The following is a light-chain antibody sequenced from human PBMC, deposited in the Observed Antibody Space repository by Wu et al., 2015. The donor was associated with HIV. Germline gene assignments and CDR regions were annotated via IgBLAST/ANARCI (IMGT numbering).Light chain of an antibody. CDR1: QSVSSY. J-gene: IGKJ1*01. Sequence: EIVLTQSPATLSLSPGERATLSCRASQSVSSYLAWYQQKPGQAPRLLIYDASNRATGIPARFNGSGSGTEFTLTISSMQSEDFAVYYCQQYNNWPRTFGQGTKVEMK. CDR3: QQYNNWPRT. CDR2: DAS. V-gene: IGKV3-11*01.